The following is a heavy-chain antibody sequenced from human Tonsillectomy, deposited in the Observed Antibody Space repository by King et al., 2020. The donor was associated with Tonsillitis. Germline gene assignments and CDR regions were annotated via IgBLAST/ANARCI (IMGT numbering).Heavy chain of an antibody. J-gene: IGHJ6*03. CDR2: IYSCGST. D-gene: IGHD2/OR15-2a*01. CDR1: GFTVSSNF. Sequence: VQLVESGGGLIQPGGSLRLSCAASGFTVSSNFMSWVRQAPGKGLEWVSVIYSCGSTYFADSVKGRFTISRDNFKNTLFLQMNSLRAEDTAVYYCARVENFYYYMDVWGKGTTVTVSS. V-gene: IGHV3-53*01. CDR3: ARVENFYYYMDV.